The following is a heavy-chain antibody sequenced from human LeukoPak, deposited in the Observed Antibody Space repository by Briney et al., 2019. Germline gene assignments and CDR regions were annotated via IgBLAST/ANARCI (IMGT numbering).Heavy chain of an antibody. Sequence: PSETLSLTCTVSGGSISSYYWSWIRQPPGKGLAWIGYIYNSGSTNYNTSLKSRVTISVDTSKNQFSLKLSSVTAADTAVYYCARGIAAVGNYSDYWGQGSLVTVSS. CDR3: ARGIAAVGNYSDY. V-gene: IGHV4-59*01. J-gene: IGHJ4*02. CDR2: IYNSGST. D-gene: IGHD6-13*01. CDR1: GGSISSYY.